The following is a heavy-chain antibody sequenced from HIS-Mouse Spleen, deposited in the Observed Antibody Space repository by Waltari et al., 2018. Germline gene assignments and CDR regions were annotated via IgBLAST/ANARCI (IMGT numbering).Heavy chain of an antibody. Sequence: QVQLVESGGGVVQPGRSLRLSCAASGFTFSSYGMHWVRQAPGKGLGWGAVISYDGSNKYYADSVKGRFTISRDNSKNTLYLQMNSLRAEDTAVYYCAKIRVGATDYWGQGTLVTVSS. J-gene: IGHJ4*02. CDR1: GFTFSSYG. D-gene: IGHD1-26*01. V-gene: IGHV3-30*18. CDR2: ISYDGSNK. CDR3: AKIRVGATDY.